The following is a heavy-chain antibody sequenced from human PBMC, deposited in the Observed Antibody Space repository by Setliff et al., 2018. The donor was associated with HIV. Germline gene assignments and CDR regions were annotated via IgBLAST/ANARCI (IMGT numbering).Heavy chain of an antibody. Sequence: KTSETLSLTCTVSGGSISSYYWSWIRQPPGKGLEWIGYIYYSGSTNYNPSLKSRVTISVDTSKNQFSLKLSSETAADTAVYYCARGVRGYGEIRYFFYYYYMDVWGKGTTVTVSS. CDR1: GGSISSYY. CDR2: IYYSGST. D-gene: IGHD3-9*01. CDR3: ARGVRGYGEIRYFFYYYYMDV. J-gene: IGHJ6*03. V-gene: IGHV4-59*08.